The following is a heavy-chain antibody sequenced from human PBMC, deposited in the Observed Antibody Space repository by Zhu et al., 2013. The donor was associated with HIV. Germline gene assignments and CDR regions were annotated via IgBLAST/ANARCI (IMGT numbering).Heavy chain of an antibody. D-gene: IGHD2-15*01. CDR2: ISNSGGST. Sequence: EVQLLESGGGLVQPGGSLRLPCAASGFTFRSYAMSWVRRAPGKGLEWVSAISNSGGSTYYADSVKGRFTISRDNSKNTLYLQMNSLRVEDTAVYYCAKLTGGGSSYWGQGTLVTVSS. CDR1: GFTFRSYA. CDR3: AKLTGGGSSY. J-gene: IGHJ4*02. V-gene: IGHV3-23*01.